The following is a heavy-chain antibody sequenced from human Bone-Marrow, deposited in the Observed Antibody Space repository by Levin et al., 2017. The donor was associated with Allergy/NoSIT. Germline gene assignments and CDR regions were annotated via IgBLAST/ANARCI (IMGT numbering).Heavy chain of an antibody. CDR3: AKVDNAAWPDFFDY. J-gene: IGHJ4*02. D-gene: IGHD2-15*01. CDR1: GFGFMTYD. CDR2: ISAGGLNT. V-gene: IGHV3-23*01. Sequence: TGGSLRLSCAASGFGFMTYDMSWVRQAPGKGLEWVSTISAGGLNTYYADSVKGRFSISRDNIKDTLYLQMDSLRGEDTAVYYCAKVDNAAWPDFFDYWGQGSLVTVSS.